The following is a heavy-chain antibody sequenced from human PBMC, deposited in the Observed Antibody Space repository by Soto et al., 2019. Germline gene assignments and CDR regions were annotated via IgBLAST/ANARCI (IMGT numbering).Heavy chain of an antibody. Sequence: GASVKVSCKASGGTFSSYAISWVRQAPGQGLEWMGGIIPIFGTANYAQKFQGRVTITADESTSTAYMELSSLRSEGTAVYYCARGPITMVRGVIIEKDYYYYYYGMDVWGQGTTVTVSS. J-gene: IGHJ6*02. V-gene: IGHV1-69*13. D-gene: IGHD3-10*01. CDR2: IIPIFGTA. CDR3: ARGPITMVRGVIIEKDYYYYYYGMDV. CDR1: GGTFSSYA.